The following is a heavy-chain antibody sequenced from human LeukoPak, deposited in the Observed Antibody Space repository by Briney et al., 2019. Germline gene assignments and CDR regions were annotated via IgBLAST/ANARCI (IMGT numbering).Heavy chain of an antibody. J-gene: IGHJ4*02. CDR2: IHPAVSDT. CDR3: ARRAIYYYDSSGYYYEESDY. D-gene: IGHD3-22*01. V-gene: IGHV5-51*01. Sequence: GESLKISCKGSGFTVTDHWIAWVRQMPGKGLEWVGIIHPAVSDTPYSPSFQGQVVISVDRSISTAYLQWNSLKASDTAMYYCARRAIYYYDSSGYYYEESDYWGQGTLVTVSS. CDR1: GFTVTDHW.